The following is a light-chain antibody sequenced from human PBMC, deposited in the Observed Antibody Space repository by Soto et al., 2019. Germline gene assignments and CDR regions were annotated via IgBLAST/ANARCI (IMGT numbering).Light chain of an antibody. CDR3: ASYTTTKTVL. CDR1: SSDVGGYNY. CDR2: EVS. Sequence: QSVLTQPASVSGSPGQSITISCTGTSSDVGGYNYVSWYQYHPGKAPKLIIYEVSRPSGVSDRFSGSKSGSTASLTISGLQGEDEADYYCASYTTTKTVLFGGGTKLTVL. V-gene: IGLV2-14*01. J-gene: IGLJ2*01.